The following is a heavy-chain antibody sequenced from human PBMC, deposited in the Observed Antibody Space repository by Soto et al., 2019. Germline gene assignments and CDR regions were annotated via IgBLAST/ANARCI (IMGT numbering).Heavy chain of an antibody. J-gene: IGHJ4*02. D-gene: IGHD6-6*01. CDR2: IYHSGST. CDR1: GGSISSGGFS. Sequence: QLQLQESGSGLVKPSQTLSLTCAVSGGSISSGGFSWSWIRQPPGKGLESIGYIYHSGSTYYNPSLKSRVTISVDRSKNQFSLKLSSVPAVDTAVYYCAGGIAARPLGYWGQGTLVTVSS. CDR3: AGGIAARPLGY. V-gene: IGHV4-30-2*01.